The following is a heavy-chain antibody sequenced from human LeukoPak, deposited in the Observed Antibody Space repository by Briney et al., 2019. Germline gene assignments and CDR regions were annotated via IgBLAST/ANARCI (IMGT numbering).Heavy chain of an antibody. CDR1: GYTFNTYG. Sequence: ASVKVSCKTSGYTFNTYGIAWVRQAPGQGLEWMGWISAYNGNTNYAQNLQDRVTMTRNTSISTAYMELSSLRSEDTAVYYCARGLEWFNWFDPWGQGTLVTVSS. V-gene: IGHV1-18*01. D-gene: IGHD3-3*01. J-gene: IGHJ5*02. CDR2: ISAYNGNT. CDR3: ARGLEWFNWFDP.